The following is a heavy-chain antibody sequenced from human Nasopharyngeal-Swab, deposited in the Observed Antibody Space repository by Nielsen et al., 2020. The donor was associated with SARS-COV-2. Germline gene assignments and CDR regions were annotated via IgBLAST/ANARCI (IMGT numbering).Heavy chain of an antibody. Sequence: WVRPAPGQGLEWMGWISAYNGNTNYAQKLQGRVTMTTDTSTSTAYMELRSLRSDDTAVYYCARDFRSSGWHYYYYYGMDVWGQGTTVTVSS. J-gene: IGHJ6*02. CDR2: ISAYNGNT. V-gene: IGHV1-18*01. CDR3: ARDFRSSGWHYYYYYGMDV. D-gene: IGHD6-19*01.